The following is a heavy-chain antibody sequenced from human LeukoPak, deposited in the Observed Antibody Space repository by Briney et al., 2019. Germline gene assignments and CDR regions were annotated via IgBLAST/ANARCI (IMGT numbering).Heavy chain of an antibody. J-gene: IGHJ1*01. V-gene: IGHV3-21*01. CDR1: GFTFSSYS. CDR3: ALELVGEYFQH. D-gene: IGHD1-26*01. CDR2: ISSSSSYI. Sequence: GGSLRLSCAASGFTFSSYSMNWVRQAPGKGLEWVSSISSSSSYIYYADSVKGRFTISRDNAKNSLYLQLNCLRAEDTAVYYCALELVGEYFQHWGQGTLVTVSS.